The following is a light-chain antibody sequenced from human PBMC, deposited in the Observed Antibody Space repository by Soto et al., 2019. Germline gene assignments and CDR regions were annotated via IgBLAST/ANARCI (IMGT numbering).Light chain of an antibody. CDR1: SSDVGGYNY. Sequence: QSALTQPASVSGSPGQSITISCTGTSSDVGGYNYVSWYQQHPGKAPELMIYDVSNRPSGVSNRFSGSKSGNTASLTISGLHAEDEADYYCISYTSSSTLLYVFGTGTKVTVL. CDR3: ISYTSSSTLLYV. V-gene: IGLV2-14*01. J-gene: IGLJ1*01. CDR2: DVS.